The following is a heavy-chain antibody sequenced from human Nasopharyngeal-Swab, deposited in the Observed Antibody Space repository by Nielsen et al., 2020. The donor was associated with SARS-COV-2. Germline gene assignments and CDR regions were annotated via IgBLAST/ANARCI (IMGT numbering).Heavy chain of an antibody. CDR2: IDPSDSYT. D-gene: IGHD5/OR15-5a*01. Sequence: VRQMPGKGLEWMGRIDPSDSYTNYSPSFQGHVTISADKSISTAYLQWSSLKASDTAMYYCASTQAQDYYYGMDVWGQGITVTVSS. J-gene: IGHJ6*02. V-gene: IGHV5-10-1*01. CDR3: ASTQAQDYYYGMDV.